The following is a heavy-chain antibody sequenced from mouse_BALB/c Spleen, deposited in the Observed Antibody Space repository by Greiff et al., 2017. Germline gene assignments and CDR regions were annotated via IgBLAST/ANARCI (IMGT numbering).Heavy chain of an antibody. CDR1: GFTFTDYY. CDR3: ARVLYYGYDEFAY. Sequence: EVQGVESGGGLVQPGGSLRLSCATSGFTFTDYYMSWVRQPPGKALEWLGFIRNKANGYTTEYSASVKGRFTISRDNSQSILYLQMNTLRAEDSATYYCARVLYYGYDEFAYWGQGTLVTVSA. D-gene: IGHD2-2*01. V-gene: IGHV7-3*02. CDR2: IRNKANGYTT. J-gene: IGHJ3*01.